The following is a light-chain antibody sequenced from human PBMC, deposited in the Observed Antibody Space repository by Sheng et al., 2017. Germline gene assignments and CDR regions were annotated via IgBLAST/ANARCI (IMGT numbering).Light chain of an antibody. CDR2: GAS. V-gene: IGKV1-9*01. Sequence: DIQLTQSPSFLSASVGDRVTITCRASQGINNYLAWYQQKPGKAPNLLIYGASSLQSGVPSRFSGGGSGTNFTLTISSLQPDDFATYYCQQSNSPPRTFGQGTRLEIK. CDR3: QQSNSPPRT. J-gene: IGKJ2*01. CDR1: QGINNY.